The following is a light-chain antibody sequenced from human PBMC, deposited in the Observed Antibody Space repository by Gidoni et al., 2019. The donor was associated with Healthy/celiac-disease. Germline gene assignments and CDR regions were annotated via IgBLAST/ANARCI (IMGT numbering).Light chain of an antibody. CDR3: QQYYSYPYT. CDR2: AAS. CDR1: QGISSY. V-gene: IGKV1-8*01. Sequence: AIRMTQSPSSFSASTGDRVTITCRASQGISSYLAGYQQKPGKAPKLLIYAASTLQSGVPSRFSGSGSGTDFTLTISCLQSEDFATYYCQQYYSYPYTFXXXTRLEIK. J-gene: IGKJ2*01.